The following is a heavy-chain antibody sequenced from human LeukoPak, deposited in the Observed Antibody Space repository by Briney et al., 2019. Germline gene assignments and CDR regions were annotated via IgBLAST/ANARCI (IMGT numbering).Heavy chain of an antibody. Sequence: GGSLRLSCAASGFTVSSNYMSWVRQAPGKGLEWVSVIYSGGSTFYADSVKGRFTISRDNSKNTLYLQMNSLRAEGTAVYHCARETYCTNGVCYTSRWFDPWGQGTLVTVSS. J-gene: IGHJ5*02. V-gene: IGHV3-53*01. CDR2: IYSGGST. D-gene: IGHD2-8*01. CDR3: ARETYCTNGVCYTSRWFDP. CDR1: GFTVSSNY.